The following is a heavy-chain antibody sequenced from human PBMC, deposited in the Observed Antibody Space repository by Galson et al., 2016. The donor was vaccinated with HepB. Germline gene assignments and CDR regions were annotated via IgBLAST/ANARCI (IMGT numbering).Heavy chain of an antibody. CDR1: GGSISSGGYY. V-gene: IGHV4-31*03. J-gene: IGHJ4*02. CDR3: ARVGLLDFWSGYYVPPFDY. D-gene: IGHD3-3*01. Sequence: TLSLTCTVSGGSISSGGYYWSWIRQHPGKGLEWVGFTSYSGSAHYNPSLKSRLTMSVDTSKNQLSLKLFSVTAADTAVYYCARVGLLDFWSGYYVPPFDYWGQGTLVTVSS. CDR2: TSYSGSA.